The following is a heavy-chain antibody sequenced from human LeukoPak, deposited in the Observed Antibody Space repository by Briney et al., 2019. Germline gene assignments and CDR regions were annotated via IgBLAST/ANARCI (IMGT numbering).Heavy chain of an antibody. CDR2: IYHSGST. Sequence: PSGTLSLTCDVSGGSISSSNWWTWVRQPPGKGLEWIGEIYHSGSTNYNPSLKSRVSISIDKSKNQFSLKLSSVTAADTAVYYCAREGTAGTNLNWFDPWGQGTLVTVSS. CDR1: GGSISSSNW. CDR3: AREGTAGTNLNWFDP. J-gene: IGHJ5*02. V-gene: IGHV4-4*02. D-gene: IGHD1-1*01.